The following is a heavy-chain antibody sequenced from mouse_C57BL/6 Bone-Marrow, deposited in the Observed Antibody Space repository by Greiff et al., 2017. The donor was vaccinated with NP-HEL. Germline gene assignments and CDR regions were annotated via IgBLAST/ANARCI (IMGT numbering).Heavy chain of an antibody. CDR2: IHPNSGST. J-gene: IGHJ2*01. D-gene: IGHD1-1*01. Sequence: QVQLQQPGAELVKPGASVKLSCKASGYTFTSYWMHWVKQRPGQGLEWIGMIHPNSGSTNYNEKFKSKATLSVDKSSSTAYMQLSSLTSEDSAVYYGARYPLYYYGSSYDYWGQGTTLTVSS. CDR1: GYTFTSYW. CDR3: ARYPLYYYGSSYDY. V-gene: IGHV1-64*01.